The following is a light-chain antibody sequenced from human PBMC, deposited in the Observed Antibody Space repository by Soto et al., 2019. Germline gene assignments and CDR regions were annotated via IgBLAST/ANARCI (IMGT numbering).Light chain of an antibody. CDR2: AAS. CDR3: QQYNEWPLT. Sequence: EIVMTQSPATLSVSPGEGATLSCRASQSVGINLAWYQQQPGQSPRLLIYAASIRAPAIPARFSGSGSGTEFTLTISTLQSEEFAVYYCQQYNEWPLTFGGGTKVEIK. V-gene: IGKV3D-15*03. J-gene: IGKJ4*01. CDR1: QSVGIN.